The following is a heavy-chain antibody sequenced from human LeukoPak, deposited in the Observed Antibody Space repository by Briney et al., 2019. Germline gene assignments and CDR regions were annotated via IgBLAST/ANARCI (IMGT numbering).Heavy chain of an antibody. J-gene: IGHJ3*02. V-gene: IGHV4-4*07. Sequence: PSETLSLTCSVSGASISSFFWNWIRQPAGKGLEWIGRIYAGGSTNYNPSLKSRVTMSLDTSKSQFSLRLNSVTAADTAVYYCAXXGYYGSGAFLDGFDMWGQGTKVTVSS. CDR3: AXXGYYGSGAFLDGFDM. CDR2: IYAGGST. D-gene: IGHD3-10*01. CDR1: GASISSFF.